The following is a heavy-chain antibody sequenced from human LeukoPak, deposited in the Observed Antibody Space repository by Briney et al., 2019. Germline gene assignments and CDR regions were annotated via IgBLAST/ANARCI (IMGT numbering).Heavy chain of an antibody. Sequence: PSETLSLTCTVSGVSISGNYWSWIRQPPGKGLEWIGYIFYTGSTNYNPSLKSRVTILLDTSKNQFSLKLSSVSAADTAVYYCARVVSHGYSDYSGQGTLVTVSS. CDR2: IFYTGST. D-gene: IGHD4-17*01. CDR1: GVSISGNY. J-gene: IGHJ4*02. V-gene: IGHV4-59*01. CDR3: ARVVSHGYSDY.